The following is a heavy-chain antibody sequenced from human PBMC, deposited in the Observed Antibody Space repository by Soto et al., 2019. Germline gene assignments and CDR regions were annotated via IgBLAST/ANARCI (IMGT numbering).Heavy chain of an antibody. D-gene: IGHD1-26*01. CDR2: ISSSSSTI. CDR1: GFTFSSYS. J-gene: IGHJ2*01. Sequence: GGSLRLSCAASGFTFSSYSMNWVRQAPGKGLEWVSYISSSSSTIYYADSVKGRFTISRDNAKNSLYLQMNSLRAEDTAVYYYARDDTPGIVGAHWYFDLWGRGTLVTVSS. CDR3: ARDDTPGIVGAHWYFDL. V-gene: IGHV3-48*01.